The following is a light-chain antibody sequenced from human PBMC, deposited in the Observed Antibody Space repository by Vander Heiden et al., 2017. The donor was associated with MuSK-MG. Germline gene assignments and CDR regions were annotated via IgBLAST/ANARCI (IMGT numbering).Light chain of an antibody. CDR3: QQRSNWL. CDR1: QSVSSY. CDR2: DAS. V-gene: IGKV3-11*01. J-gene: IGKJ5*01. Sequence: EIVLTQSPATLSLSPGERATLSCRASQSVSSYLAWDQQKPGQAPRLLIYDASNRDTGIQDRFSGSGSGTDFTLTSSSLETEDFEVYYGQQRSNWLFGQGTRLEIK.